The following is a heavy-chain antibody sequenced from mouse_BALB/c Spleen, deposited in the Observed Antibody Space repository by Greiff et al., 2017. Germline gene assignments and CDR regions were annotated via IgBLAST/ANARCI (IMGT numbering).Heavy chain of an antibody. V-gene: IGHV1-37*01. CDR1: GYSFTGYF. Sequence: EVQLQESGPELVKPGASVKISCKASGYSFTGYFINWVKQSHGKSLEWIGRINPYNGDTFYNQKFKGKATLTVDKSSSTAHMELLSLTSEDSAVYYCGKDGSRGAMDYWGQGTSVTVSS. D-gene: IGHD1-1*01. CDR2: INPYNGDT. J-gene: IGHJ4*01. CDR3: GKDGSRGAMDY.